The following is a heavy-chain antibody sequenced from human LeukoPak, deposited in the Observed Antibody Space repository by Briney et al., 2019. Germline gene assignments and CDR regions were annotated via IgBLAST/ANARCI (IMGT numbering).Heavy chain of an antibody. Sequence: PGGSLILSCAASRFSFSNYWMHWVRQAPGKGLVWVSRVKSDGSNPSYADSVKGRFTISRDNAENMLYLQMNTLGAEDTAVYYCARDIVSGSGSLDYWGQGTLVTVSS. CDR1: RFSFSNYW. J-gene: IGHJ4*02. V-gene: IGHV3-74*01. D-gene: IGHD3-10*01. CDR3: ARDIVSGSGSLDY. CDR2: VKSDGSNP.